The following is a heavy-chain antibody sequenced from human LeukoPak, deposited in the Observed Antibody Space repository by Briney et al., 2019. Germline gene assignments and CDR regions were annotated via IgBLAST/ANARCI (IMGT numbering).Heavy chain of an antibody. Sequence: QAGGSLRLSCAASGFTFSNAWMSWVRQAPGKGLEWVSAISGSGGSTYYADSVKGRFTISRDNSKNTLYLQMNSLRAEDTAVYYCAKGSQVSAAPPYFDYWGQGTLVTVSS. CDR1: GFTFSNAW. CDR2: ISGSGGST. J-gene: IGHJ4*02. V-gene: IGHV3-23*01. CDR3: AKGSQVSAAPPYFDY. D-gene: IGHD6-13*01.